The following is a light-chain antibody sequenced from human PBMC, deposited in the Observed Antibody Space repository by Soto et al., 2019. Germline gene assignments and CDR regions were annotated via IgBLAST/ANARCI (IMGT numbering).Light chain of an antibody. CDR1: QSISSY. Sequence: DIQMTQSPSSLSASVGDRVTIACRASQSISSYLNWYQQKPGKAPKLLIYAASSLQSGVPSRFSGSGSGTDFTLTISSLQPEDFATYYCQQSYSTHPTFGQGPKV. CDR3: QQSYSTHPT. CDR2: AAS. J-gene: IGKJ1*01. V-gene: IGKV1-39*01.